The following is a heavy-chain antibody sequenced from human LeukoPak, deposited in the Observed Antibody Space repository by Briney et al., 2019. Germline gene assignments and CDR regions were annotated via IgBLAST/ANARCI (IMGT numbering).Heavy chain of an antibody. CDR1: GFTFSSYG. D-gene: IGHD3-10*01. J-gene: IGHJ4*02. V-gene: IGHV3-30*02. CDR2: IRYDGSNK. CDR3: AKSTDYYGSGSYFDC. Sequence: PGGSLRLSCAASGFTFSSYGMHWVRQAPGKGLEWVAFIRYDGSNKYYADSVKGRFTISRDNSKNTLYLQVNSLRAEDTAVYYCAKSTDYYGSGSYFDCWGQGTLVTVSS.